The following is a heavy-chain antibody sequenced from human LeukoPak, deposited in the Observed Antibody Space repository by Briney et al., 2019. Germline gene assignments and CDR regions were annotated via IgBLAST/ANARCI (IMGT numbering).Heavy chain of an antibody. CDR3: ARGVGGADY. CDR2: IKEDGSEK. V-gene: IGHV3-7*01. J-gene: IGHJ4*02. Sequence: GGSLRLSCAASGFTFSSYSMNWVRQAPGKGLECVANIKEDGSEKYYVDSVKGRFTISRDNARNSLYLQMNSLRAEDTAVYYCARGVGGADYWGQGTLVTVSS. CDR1: GFTFSSYS. D-gene: IGHD2-21*01.